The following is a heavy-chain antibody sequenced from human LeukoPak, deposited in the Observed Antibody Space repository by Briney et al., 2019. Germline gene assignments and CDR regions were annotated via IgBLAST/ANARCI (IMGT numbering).Heavy chain of an antibody. J-gene: IGHJ6*02. CDR3: ARLPLRYCSSTSCYVRDYYYYGMDV. CDR1: GGSFSGYY. CDR2: INHSGST. V-gene: IGHV4-34*01. D-gene: IGHD2-2*01. Sequence: SETLSLTCAVYGGSFSGYYWSWIRQPPGKGLEWIGEINHSGSTNYNPSLKSRVTISVDTSKNQFSLKLSSVTAADTAVYYCARLPLRYCSSTSCYVRDYYYYGMDVWGQGTTVTVSS.